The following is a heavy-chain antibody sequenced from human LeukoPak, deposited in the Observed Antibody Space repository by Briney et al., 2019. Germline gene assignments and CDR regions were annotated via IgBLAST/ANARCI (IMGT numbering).Heavy chain of an antibody. CDR1: GFTFSSYG. V-gene: IGHV3-30*18. CDR2: ISYDGSNK. CDR3: AKDPEVRGPPNWYFDL. Sequence: GGSLRLSCAASGFTFSSYGMHWVRQAPGKGLEWVAVISYDGSNKYYADSVKGRFTISRDNSKNTLYLQMNSLRAEDTAVYYCAKDPEVRGPPNWYFDLWGRGTLVTVSS. D-gene: IGHD3-10*01. J-gene: IGHJ2*01.